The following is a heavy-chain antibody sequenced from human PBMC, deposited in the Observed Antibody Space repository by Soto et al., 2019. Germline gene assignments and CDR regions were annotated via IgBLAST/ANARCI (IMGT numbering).Heavy chain of an antibody. D-gene: IGHD6-19*01. CDR3: ARSDDSRGWYSVFDH. J-gene: IGHJ4*02. CDR2: ISGSTGYV. CDR1: GFTFSSNS. Sequence: GSLRLSCAASGFTFSSNSIIWVRQAPGKGPEWISYISGSTGYVKYADSVKGRFTISRDNAKKSLYLEMNSLRADDTAVYYCARSDDSRGWYSVFDHWGQGTLVTVSS. V-gene: IGHV3-21*05.